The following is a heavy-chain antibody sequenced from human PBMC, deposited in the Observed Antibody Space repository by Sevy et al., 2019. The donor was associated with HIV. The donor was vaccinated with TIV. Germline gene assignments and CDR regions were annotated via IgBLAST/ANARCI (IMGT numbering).Heavy chain of an antibody. CDR2: ISGSGGST. D-gene: IGHD3-10*01. J-gene: IGHJ4*02. CDR3: AKVGTYYYGSGRSFDY. Sequence: GGSLRLSCAASGFTFISYAMSWVRQAPGKGLEWVSAISGSGGSTYYADSVKGRFTISRDNSKNTLYLQMNSLRAEDTAVYYCAKVGTYYYGSGRSFDYWGQGTLVTVSS. V-gene: IGHV3-23*01. CDR1: GFTFISYA.